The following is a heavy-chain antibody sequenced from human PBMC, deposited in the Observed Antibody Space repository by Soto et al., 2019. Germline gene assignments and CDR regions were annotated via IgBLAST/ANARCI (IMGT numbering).Heavy chain of an antibody. J-gene: IGHJ4*02. V-gene: IGHV5-51*01. CDR2: IYPGDSDT. CDR1: GYSFTSYW. D-gene: IGHD6-13*01. CDR3: ARAGYSSSWYY. Sequence: GESLKISCQGSGYSFTSYWIAWVRQMPGKGLEWMGIIYPGDSDTRYSPSFQGQVTISADKSISTAYLQWSSLKASDTAMYFCARAGYSSSWYYWGQGTLVTVSS.